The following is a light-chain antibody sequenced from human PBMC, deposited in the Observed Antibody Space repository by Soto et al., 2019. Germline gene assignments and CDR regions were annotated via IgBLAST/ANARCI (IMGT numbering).Light chain of an antibody. CDR3: ISYTSDDVRYV. Sequence: QSALTQPASVSGTPGQSITISCTGSNSDVGLYDFVSWYQHHPGRAPKLIVSEVSHRPSGISNRFSGSKSGSTASLTISGLQSEDEADYYCISYTSDDVRYVFGTGTKVTVL. CDR1: NSDVGLYDF. J-gene: IGLJ1*01. CDR2: EVS. V-gene: IGLV2-14*01.